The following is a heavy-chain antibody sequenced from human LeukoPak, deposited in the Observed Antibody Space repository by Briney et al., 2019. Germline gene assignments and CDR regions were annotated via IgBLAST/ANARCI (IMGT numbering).Heavy chain of an antibody. D-gene: IGHD2-2*03. CDR1: GFTFTSYA. CDR2: ISSSSSYT. CDR3: ARDGYCSSTSCYDY. Sequence: GGSLRLSCAASGFTFTSYAMNWVRQAPGKGLEWVSYISSSSSYTDYADSVKGRFTISRDNAKNSLNLQMNSLRAEDTAVYYCARDGYCSSTSCYDYWGQGTLVTVSS. V-gene: IGHV3-21*05. J-gene: IGHJ4*02.